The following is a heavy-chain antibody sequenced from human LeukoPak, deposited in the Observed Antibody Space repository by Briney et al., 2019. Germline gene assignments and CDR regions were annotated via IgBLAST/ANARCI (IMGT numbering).Heavy chain of an antibody. CDR1: GYTFTSYD. CDR2: MNPNSGNT. D-gene: IGHD3-3*01. CDR3: ARTRLHSSYYDFWSGYTDYYYYGMDV. V-gene: IGHV1-8*01. Sequence: GASVKVSCKASGYTFTSYDTNWVRQATGQGLEWMGWMNPNSGNTGYAQKFQGRVTMTRNTSISTAYMELSSLRSEDTAVYYCARTRLHSSYYDFWSGYTDYYYYGMDVWGQGTTVTVSS. J-gene: IGHJ6*02.